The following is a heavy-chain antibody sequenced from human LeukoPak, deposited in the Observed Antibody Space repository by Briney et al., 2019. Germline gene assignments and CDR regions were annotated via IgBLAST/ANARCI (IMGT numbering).Heavy chain of an antibody. Sequence: AGRSLRLSCAASGFTFSSYGMHWVRQAPGKGLEWVAVISYDGSNKYYADSVKGRFTISRDNSKNTLYLQMNSLRVEDTAVYYCAKEYSSGWVPYYYYGMDVWGQGTTVTVSS. D-gene: IGHD6-19*01. CDR2: ISYDGSNK. V-gene: IGHV3-30*18. CDR1: GFTFSSYG. J-gene: IGHJ6*02. CDR3: AKEYSSGWVPYYYYGMDV.